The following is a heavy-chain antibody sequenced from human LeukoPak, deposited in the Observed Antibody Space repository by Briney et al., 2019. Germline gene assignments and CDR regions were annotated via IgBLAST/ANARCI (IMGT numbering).Heavy chain of an antibody. Sequence: SETLSLTCTDSGGSISSYYWSWVRQPAGKGLEWIGRLYTSGSTNYNPSPKRRVTMSVDTSKNKFFLKLGSVTAADTAVYYCARDGYCSSTSCYHPLDPNWFDPWGQGTLVTVPS. CDR2: LYTSGST. CDR1: GGSISSYY. CDR3: ARDGYCSSTSCYHPLDPNWFDP. D-gene: IGHD2-2*03. J-gene: IGHJ5*02. V-gene: IGHV4-4*07.